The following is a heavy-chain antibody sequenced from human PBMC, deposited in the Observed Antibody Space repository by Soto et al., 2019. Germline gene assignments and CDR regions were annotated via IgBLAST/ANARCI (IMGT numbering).Heavy chain of an antibody. CDR2: ISAYKGNT. CDR3: ARQGMGSSGHNGFDP. D-gene: IGHD3-22*01. Sequence: QVQLVQSGAEVKKPGASVKVSCKASGYTFTSYGISWVRQAPGQGLEWMGWISAYKGNTNYAQNLQGRVTMTTDTSTSTGYRELRSLRSDDTAVYYCARQGMGSSGHNGFDPWGQGTLVTVSS. J-gene: IGHJ5*02. V-gene: IGHV1-18*01. CDR1: GYTFTSYG.